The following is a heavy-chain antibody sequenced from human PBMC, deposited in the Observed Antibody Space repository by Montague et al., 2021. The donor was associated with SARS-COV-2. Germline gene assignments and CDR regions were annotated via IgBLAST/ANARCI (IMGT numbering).Heavy chain of an antibody. CDR1: GYSISSGYY. CDR2: IEYSGST. Sequence: SETLSLTCIVSGYSISSGYYWGWVRQTPGKGLEWLGFIEYSGSTYYNPSLKTRVTMSLDTSKNQFSLKHTSVTAAGTALYYCARDITLGMDVWAEGPRSPSP. CDR3: ARDITLGMDV. J-gene: IGHJ6*02. V-gene: IGHV4-38-2*02.